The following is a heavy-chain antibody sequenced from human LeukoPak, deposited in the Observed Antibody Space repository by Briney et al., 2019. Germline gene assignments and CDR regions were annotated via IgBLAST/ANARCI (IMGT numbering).Heavy chain of an antibody. D-gene: IGHD3-3*01. CDR2: IIPIFGTA. J-gene: IGHJ5*02. Sequence: ASVKVSCKASGYTFTGYYIHWVRQAPGQGLEWMGGIIPIFGTANYAQKFQGRVTITTDESTSTAYMELSSLRSEDTAVYYCARVGGYDFWSGLNWFDPWGQGTLVTVSS. CDR3: ARVGGYDFWSGLNWFDP. CDR1: GYTFTGYY. V-gene: IGHV1-69*05.